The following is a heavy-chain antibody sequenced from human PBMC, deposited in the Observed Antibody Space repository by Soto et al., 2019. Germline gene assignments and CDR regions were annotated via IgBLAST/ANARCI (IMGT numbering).Heavy chain of an antibody. CDR3: ARVAGKVIFDY. D-gene: IGHD2-15*01. J-gene: IGHJ4*02. Sequence: QVHLVQSGGGVVQPGRSLRLSCAVSGFTFSSYGMHWVRQAPGKGLEWVAVISYDGNNKYYTDSVKGRFTISRDNSKNRLYLQAISLKTGHTVVFSCARVAGKVIFDYGGGGPLGTVSP. V-gene: IGHV3-30*03. CDR2: ISYDGNNK. CDR1: GFTFSSYG.